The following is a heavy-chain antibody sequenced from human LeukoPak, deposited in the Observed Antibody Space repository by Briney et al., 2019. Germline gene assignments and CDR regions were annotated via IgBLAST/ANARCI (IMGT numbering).Heavy chain of an antibody. CDR2: INPNSGGT. V-gene: IGHV1-2*02. CDR3: ARVRYCSSTSCYDYYYGMDV. Sequence: ASVTVSCKASGYALTGYYMHWVRQAPGQGLEWMGWINPNSGGTNYAQKFQGRVTMTRDTSISTAYMELSRLRSDDTAVYYCARVRYCSSTSCYDYYYGMDVWGQGTTVTVSS. D-gene: IGHD2-2*01. J-gene: IGHJ6*02. CDR1: GYALTGYY.